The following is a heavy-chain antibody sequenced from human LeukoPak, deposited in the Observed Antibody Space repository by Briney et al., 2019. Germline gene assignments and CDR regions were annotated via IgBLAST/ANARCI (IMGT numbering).Heavy chain of an antibody. CDR1: GFTSSSYA. J-gene: IGHJ4*02. Sequence: GGSLRLSCAASGFTSSSYAMHWVRQAPGKGLEWVAVISYDGSNKYYADSVKGRFTISRDNSKNTLYLQMNSLRAEDTAVYYCAIEITMIVVVITREFDYWGQGTLVTVSS. CDR3: AIEITMIVVVITREFDY. D-gene: IGHD3-22*01. V-gene: IGHV3-30*04. CDR2: ISYDGSNK.